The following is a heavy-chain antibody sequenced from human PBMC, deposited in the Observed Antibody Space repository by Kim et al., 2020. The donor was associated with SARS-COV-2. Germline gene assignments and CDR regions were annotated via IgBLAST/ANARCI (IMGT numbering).Heavy chain of an antibody. V-gene: IGHV4-59*01. CDR3: ARDRPDCSSTSCYQFDP. Sequence: RKSRVTISVDTSKNQFSLKLSAVTAADTAVYYWARDRPDCSSTSCYQFDPWGQGTLVTVSS. J-gene: IGHJ5*02. D-gene: IGHD2-2*01.